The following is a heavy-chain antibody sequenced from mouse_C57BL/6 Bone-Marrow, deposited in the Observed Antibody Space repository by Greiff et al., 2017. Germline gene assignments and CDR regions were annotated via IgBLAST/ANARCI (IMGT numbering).Heavy chain of an antibody. Sequence: EVKLVESGGGLVKPGGSLKLSCAASGFTFSSYTMSWVRQTPEKRLEWVATISGGGGNTYYPDSVKGRVTISRDNAKNTLYLQMSSLRSEDTALYYCARGYYYGSSLYFDYWGQGTTLTVSS. CDR2: ISGGGGNT. J-gene: IGHJ2*01. V-gene: IGHV5-9*01. CDR3: ARGYYYGSSLYFDY. CDR1: GFTFSSYT. D-gene: IGHD1-1*01.